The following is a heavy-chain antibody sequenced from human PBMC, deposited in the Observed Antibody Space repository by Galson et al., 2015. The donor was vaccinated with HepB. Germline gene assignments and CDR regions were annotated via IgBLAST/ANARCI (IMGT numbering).Heavy chain of an antibody. CDR1: DGSISSYY. V-gene: IGHV4-59*01. J-gene: IGHJ4*02. CDR2: IYYSGST. CDR3: ARAVLFDY. Sequence: SETLSLTCTVSDGSISSYYWSWIRQPPGKGLEWLGYIYYSGSTNYNPSLKSRVTISVDTSKNQFSLKLSSVTAADTAIYYCARAVLFDYWGQGTLVTVSS.